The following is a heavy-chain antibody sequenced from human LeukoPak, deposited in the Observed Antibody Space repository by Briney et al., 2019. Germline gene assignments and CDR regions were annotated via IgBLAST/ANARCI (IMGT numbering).Heavy chain of an antibody. D-gene: IGHD2/OR15-2a*01. CDR2: ISSSSTTI. Sequence: GGSLRLSCAASGFTFSSYSMNWVRQAPGKGLEWVSYISSSSTTIYYADSVEGRFTISRDNARNSLYLQMDNLRAEDTGVYYCARDFYDGFALDYWGQGTLVTVSS. V-gene: IGHV3-48*04. CDR1: GFTFSSYS. J-gene: IGHJ4*02. CDR3: ARDFYDGFALDY.